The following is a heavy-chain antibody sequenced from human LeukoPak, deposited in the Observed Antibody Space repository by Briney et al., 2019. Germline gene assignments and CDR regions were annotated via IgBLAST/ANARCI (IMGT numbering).Heavy chain of an antibody. J-gene: IGHJ6*03. Sequence: SETLSLTCTVSGGSISSYYWSWIRQPPGKGLEWIGYIYYSGSTNYNPSLKRRVTISVDTSKNQFSLKLSSVTAADTAVYYCAREAQYSGYDYYYYMDVWGKGTTVTVSS. V-gene: IGHV4-59*01. CDR3: AREAQYSGYDYYYYMDV. CDR1: GGSISSYY. D-gene: IGHD5-12*01. CDR2: IYYSGST.